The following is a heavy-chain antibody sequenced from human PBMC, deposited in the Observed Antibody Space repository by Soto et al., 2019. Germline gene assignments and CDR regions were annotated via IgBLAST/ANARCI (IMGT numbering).Heavy chain of an antibody. Sequence: SETLSLTCGVSGGSLSGYFWSWIRQSPGKGLEWIGEINHSGSSNYNPSLRSRVTISVDTSKNQFSLKLKTVTAADTAVYYCARGLTPSAVVNANRHFDPWGQGALVTVSS. D-gene: IGHD2-21*01. CDR1: GGSLSGYF. V-gene: IGHV4-34*01. J-gene: IGHJ5*02. CDR2: INHSGSS. CDR3: ARGLTPSAVVNANRHFDP.